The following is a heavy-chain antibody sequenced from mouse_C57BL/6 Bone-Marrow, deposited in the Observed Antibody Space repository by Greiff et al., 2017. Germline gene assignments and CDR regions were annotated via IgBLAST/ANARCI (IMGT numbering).Heavy chain of an antibody. CDR1: GFTFSDYG. CDR3: AKAYGNYSWFAY. J-gene: IGHJ3*01. Sequence: DVQLVESGGGLVKPGGSLKLSCAASGFTFSDYGMHWVRQAPEKGLEWVAYISSGSSTIYYADTVKGRFTISRDNATNTLFLQMTSLRSEDTAMYYCAKAYGNYSWFAYWGQGTLVTVSA. CDR2: ISSGSSTI. D-gene: IGHD2-1*01. V-gene: IGHV5-17*01.